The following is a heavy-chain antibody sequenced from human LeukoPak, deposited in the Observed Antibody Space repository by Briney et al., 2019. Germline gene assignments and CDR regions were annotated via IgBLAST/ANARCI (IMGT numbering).Heavy chain of an antibody. D-gene: IGHD5-18*01. Sequence: PVGSLRLSCAASGFTFSSYWMSWVRQAPGKGLEWVANIKQDGSEKYYVDSVKGRFTISRDNAKNSLYLQTNSLRAEDTAVYYCARDGVDTAMVRAPDYWGQGTLVTVSS. J-gene: IGHJ4*02. CDR2: IKQDGSEK. V-gene: IGHV3-7*01. CDR1: GFTFSSYW. CDR3: ARDGVDTAMVRAPDY.